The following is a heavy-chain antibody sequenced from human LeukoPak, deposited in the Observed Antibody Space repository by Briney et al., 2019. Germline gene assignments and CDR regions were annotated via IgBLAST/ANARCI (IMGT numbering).Heavy chain of an antibody. D-gene: IGHD6-19*01. CDR3: ARGAVAGYWYFDL. J-gene: IGHJ2*01. V-gene: IGHV4-34*01. CDR1: GGSFSGYY. Sequence: TSETLSLTCAVYGGSFSGYYWSRIRQPPGKGLEWIGEINHSGSTNYNPSLKSRVTISVDTSKNQFSLQLNSVTPEDTAVYYCARGAVAGYWYFDLWGRGTLVTVSS. CDR2: INHSGST.